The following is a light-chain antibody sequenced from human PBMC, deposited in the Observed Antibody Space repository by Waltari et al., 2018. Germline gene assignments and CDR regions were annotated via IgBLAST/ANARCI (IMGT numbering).Light chain of an antibody. CDR1: NIAIKT. J-gene: IGLJ3*02. V-gene: IGLV3-9*01. CDR3: QVWDSSAVV. Sequence: SYELTQPLSVSVALGQPAKITCGGDNIAIKTVHWYQQKPDQAPVLVINRDDNRPSGIPERFSGSNSGNTATLTISRAQAGDEADYYCQVWDSSAVVFGGGTKLTVL. CDR2: RDD.